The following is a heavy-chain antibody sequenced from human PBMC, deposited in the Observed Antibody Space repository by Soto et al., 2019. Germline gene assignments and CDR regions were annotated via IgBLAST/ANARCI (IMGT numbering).Heavy chain of an antibody. J-gene: IGHJ1*01. Sequence: QVQLQESGPGLVEPSQTLSLICTVSGGSISSGDYYWSWIRQLPGKGLEWLGYIYYSGTTFHNPSLKSRVSISVDTSKNLFSLKLSSMTAADTAVYYCASTSGDYGLSKYFQHWGQGTLVTVSS. V-gene: IGHV4-31*03. D-gene: IGHD4-17*01. CDR1: GGSISSGDYY. CDR3: ASTSGDYGLSKYFQH. CDR2: IYYSGTT.